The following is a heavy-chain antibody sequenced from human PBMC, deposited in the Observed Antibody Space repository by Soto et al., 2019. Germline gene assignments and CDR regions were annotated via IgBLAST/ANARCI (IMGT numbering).Heavy chain of an antibody. D-gene: IGHD5-18*01. Sequence: SETLSLTCAVYGGSFSGYYWSWIRQPPGKGLEWIGEINHSGSTNYNPSLKSRVTISVDTSKNQFSLKLSSVTAADTAVYYCARAPGLWTRRYFDYWGQGTLVTVS. CDR1: GGSFSGYY. CDR3: ARAPGLWTRRYFDY. J-gene: IGHJ4*02. V-gene: IGHV4-34*01. CDR2: INHSGST.